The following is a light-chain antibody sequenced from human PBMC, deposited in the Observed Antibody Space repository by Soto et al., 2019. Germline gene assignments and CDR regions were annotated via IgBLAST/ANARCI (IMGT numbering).Light chain of an antibody. CDR1: QSVSSY. CDR2: DAS. Sequence: EIVLTQSPATLSLSPGERSTLSCRASQSVSSYLAWYQQKPGQAPRLLIYDASSRATGIPDRFSGGGSGTDFTLTISRLEPEDFAVYYCQQFSSYPLTFGGGTTGDIK. CDR3: QQFSSYPLT. V-gene: IGKV3-11*01. J-gene: IGKJ4*01.